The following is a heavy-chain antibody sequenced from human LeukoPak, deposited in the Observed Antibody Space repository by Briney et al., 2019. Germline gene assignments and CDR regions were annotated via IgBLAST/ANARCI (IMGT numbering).Heavy chain of an antibody. CDR2: ISAYNGNT. Sequence: ASVKVSFTASGYTFTSYGISWVRQAPGQGLEWMGWISAYNGNTNYAQKLQGRVTMTTDTSTSTAYMELRSLRSDDTAVYYCARASDYYDSSGYALDYWGQGTLVTVSS. CDR1: GYTFTSYG. J-gene: IGHJ4*02. V-gene: IGHV1-18*01. CDR3: ARASDYYDSSGYALDY. D-gene: IGHD3-22*01.